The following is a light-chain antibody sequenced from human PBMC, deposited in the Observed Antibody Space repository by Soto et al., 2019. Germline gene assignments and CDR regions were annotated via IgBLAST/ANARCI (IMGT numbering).Light chain of an antibody. Sequence: IVLTQSPATLSLSPGERATLSCRASQSVSSYLAWYQQKPGLAPRLLIYDASSRATGIPDRFSGSGSGTDFTLTISRLEPEDFAVYYCQQYGSSPLITFGQGTRLEIK. CDR3: QQYGSSPLIT. CDR2: DAS. J-gene: IGKJ5*01. V-gene: IGKV3D-20*01. CDR1: QSVSSY.